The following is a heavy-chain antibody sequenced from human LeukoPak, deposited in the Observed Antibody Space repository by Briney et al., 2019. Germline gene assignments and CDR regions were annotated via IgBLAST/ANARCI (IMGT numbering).Heavy chain of an antibody. Sequence: SETLSLTCTVSGGSISSYYWSWIRQSPGKGLEWIGYIYYSGSTDYDPSLKSRVTISVDTSKNQFSLKLSSVTAADTAVYYCARVRVSSGHHPWYFDYWGQGTLVTVTS. V-gene: IGHV4-59*01. CDR3: ARVRVSSGHHPWYFDY. CDR1: GGSISSYY. J-gene: IGHJ4*02. CDR2: IYYSGST. D-gene: IGHD3-22*01.